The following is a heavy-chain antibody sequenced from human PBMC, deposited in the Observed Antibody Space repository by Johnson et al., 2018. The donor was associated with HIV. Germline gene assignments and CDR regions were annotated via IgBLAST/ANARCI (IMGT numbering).Heavy chain of an antibody. J-gene: IGHJ3*02. V-gene: IGHV3-23*04. Sequence: VQLVESGGGVVRPGGSLRLSCAASGFTFSSYAMSWVRQAPGKGLEWVSAISGSGGSTYYADSVKGRFTISRDNSKNTLYLQMNSLRAEDTAVYYCAKDRILSGYGPGAFDIWGQGTMVTVSS. D-gene: IGHD5-12*01. CDR1: GFTFSSYA. CDR3: AKDRILSGYGPGAFDI. CDR2: ISGSGGST.